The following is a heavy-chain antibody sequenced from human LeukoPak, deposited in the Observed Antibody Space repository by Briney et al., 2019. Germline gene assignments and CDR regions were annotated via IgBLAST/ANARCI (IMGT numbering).Heavy chain of an antibody. Sequence: GGSLRLSCEASGFTFSRYAMTWVRQAPGKGLGWVSAIGNTGGTTYYADSVKGRFTISRDNSKNTLYLQVNSLRAEDTAVYYCAKAAREDYTVTTIIDYWGQGTLVTVSS. CDR2: IGNTGGTT. CDR1: GFTFSRYA. D-gene: IGHD4-17*01. J-gene: IGHJ4*02. V-gene: IGHV3-23*01. CDR3: AKAAREDYTVTTIIDY.